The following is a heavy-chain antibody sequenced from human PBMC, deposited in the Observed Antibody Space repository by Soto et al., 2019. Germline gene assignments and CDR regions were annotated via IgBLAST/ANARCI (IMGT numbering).Heavy chain of an antibody. Sequence: PSETLSLTCAVYGGSFSGYYWTWIRQPPGKGLEWIAEITHSGSTNYNPSLKSRLTISVDTSKNQFSLRMTSVTAADTAVYYCARDGAPDDTAMVPAYYDSTVGAFDIWGQGTMVIVS. J-gene: IGHJ3*02. CDR2: ITHSGST. D-gene: IGHD3-22*01. CDR1: GGSFSGYY. CDR3: ARDGAPDDTAMVPAYYDSTVGAFDI. V-gene: IGHV4-34*01.